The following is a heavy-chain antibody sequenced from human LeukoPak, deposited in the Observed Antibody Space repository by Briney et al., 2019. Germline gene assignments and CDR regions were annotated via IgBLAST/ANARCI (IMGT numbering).Heavy chain of an antibody. CDR1: GFTFSSAW. D-gene: IGHD2-8*01. V-gene: IGHV3-21*01. J-gene: IGHJ6*02. CDR3: ARLGVHYYYGMDV. CDR2: ISSSSSYI. Sequence: GGSLRLSCAASGFTFSSAWMNWVRQAPGKGLEWVSSISSSSSYIYYADSVKGRFTISRDNAKNSLYLQMNSLRAEDTAVYYCARLGVHYYYGMDVWGQGTTVTVSS.